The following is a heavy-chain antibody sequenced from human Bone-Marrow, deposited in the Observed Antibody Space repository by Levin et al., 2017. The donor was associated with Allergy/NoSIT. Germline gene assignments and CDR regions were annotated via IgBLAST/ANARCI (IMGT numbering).Heavy chain of an antibody. CDR3: GRNIFVVPVSIRGFGFDI. CDR2: ISYSGST. CDR1: GGSFSSYD. D-gene: IGHD2-2*01. V-gene: IGHV4-59*01. Sequence: SETLSLTCTVSGGSFSSYDWSWIRQPPGKGLDWIGSISYSGSTNYNPSLKSRVSMSIDTSKNQFSLKLSSVTAADPALFYVGRNIFVVPVSIRGFGFDIWGQGTMVPVSS. J-gene: IGHJ3*02.